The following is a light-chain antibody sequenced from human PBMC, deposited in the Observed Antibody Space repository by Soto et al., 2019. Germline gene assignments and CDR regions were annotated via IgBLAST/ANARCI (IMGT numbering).Light chain of an antibody. CDR1: QSISSY. J-gene: IGKJ1*01. Sequence: EIVLTQSPATLSLSPGERATLSCRASQSISSYLGWYQQKPGQAPRLLIYDTSNRAPGIPARFSGSGSGTDFTLTISSLEPDYFAVYERQHLSYLPTTFGQG. CDR2: DTS. CDR3: QHLSYLPTT. V-gene: IGKV3-11*01.